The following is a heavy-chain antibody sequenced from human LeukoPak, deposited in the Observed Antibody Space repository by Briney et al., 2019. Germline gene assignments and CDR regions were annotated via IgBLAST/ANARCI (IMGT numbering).Heavy chain of an antibody. D-gene: IGHD6-19*01. V-gene: IGHV4-59*12. CDR1: GGSISSYY. Sequence: SETLSLTCTVSGGSISSYYWSWIRQPPGKGLEWIGYIYYSGSTNYNPSLKSRVTISVDTSKNQFSLKLSSVTAADTAVYYCARYFKGGWYYFDYWGQGTLVTVSS. CDR2: IYYSGST. J-gene: IGHJ4*02. CDR3: ARYFKGGWYYFDY.